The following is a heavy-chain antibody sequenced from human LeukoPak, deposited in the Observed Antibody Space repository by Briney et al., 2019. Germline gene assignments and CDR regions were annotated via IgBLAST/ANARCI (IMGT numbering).Heavy chain of an antibody. CDR3: ASPLTDSGYYPDAFDI. D-gene: IGHD3-22*01. CDR1: GYSFTSYW. J-gene: IGHJ3*02. V-gene: IGHV5-51*01. CDR2: INPGDSDA. Sequence: GESLKISCKGSGYSFTSYWIGWVRQMPGKGLKWMGIINPGDSDARYSPSFQGQVTISADKSISTAYLQWSSLKASDTAMYYCASPLTDSGYYPDAFDIWGQGTMVTVSS.